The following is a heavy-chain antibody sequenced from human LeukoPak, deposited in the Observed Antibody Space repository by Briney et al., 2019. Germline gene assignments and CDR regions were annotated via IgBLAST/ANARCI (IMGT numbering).Heavy chain of an antibody. J-gene: IGHJ6*02. CDR1: GFTFNSYS. CDR3: AREAVYSSGWYFYNGLDV. V-gene: IGHV3-21*01. CDR2: ISDSSSYI. D-gene: IGHD6-19*01. Sequence: GGSLRLSCAASGFTFNSYSMNWVRQAPGKGLEWVSSISDSSSYIYYADSVKGRFTFSRDNAKNSLYLQTNSLRAEDTGVYYCAREAVYSSGWYFYNGLDVWGQGTTVTVSS.